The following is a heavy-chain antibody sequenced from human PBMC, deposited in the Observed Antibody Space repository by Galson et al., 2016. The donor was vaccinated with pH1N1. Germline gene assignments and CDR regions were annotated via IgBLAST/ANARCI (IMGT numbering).Heavy chain of an antibody. Sequence: SLRLSCATSGFTFRTYAMHWVRQAPGKGLEYVSGISNSGDSTYYANSVKGRFTISRDNSENTLYLQMGSLRPEDMAVYYCTREDYYHSSGFGYWGQGTLVTVSS. CDR2: ISNSGDST. CDR3: TREDYYHSSGFGY. V-gene: IGHV3-64*01. CDR1: GFTFRTYA. D-gene: IGHD3-22*01. J-gene: IGHJ4*02.